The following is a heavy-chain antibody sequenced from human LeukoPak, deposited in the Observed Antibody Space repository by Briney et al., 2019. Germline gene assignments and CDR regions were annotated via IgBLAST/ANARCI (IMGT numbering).Heavy chain of an antibody. J-gene: IGHJ4*02. CDR2: IYHSGST. V-gene: IGHV4-4*02. D-gene: IGHD4-17*01. Sequence: SETLSLTCAVSGGTISSSNWWSWVRQPPGKGLEWIGEIYHSGSTNYSPSLKSRVTISVDKSKNQFSLKLSSVTAADTAVYYCARDPYDYGDYGKGDYWGQGTLVTVSS. CDR1: GGTISSSNW. CDR3: ARDPYDYGDYGKGDY.